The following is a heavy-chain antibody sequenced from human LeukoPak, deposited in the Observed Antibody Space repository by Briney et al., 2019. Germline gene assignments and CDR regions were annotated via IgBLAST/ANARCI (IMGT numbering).Heavy chain of an antibody. D-gene: IGHD3-10*01. CDR2: ISWNSGSI. CDR1: GFTFDDYA. CDR3: ARKRGYYGSGSYYYYYYYMDV. V-gene: IGHV3-9*01. Sequence: AGGSLRLSCAASGFTFDDYAMHWVRQAPGKGLEWVSGISWNSGSIGYADSVKGRFTISRGNAKNSLYLQMNSLRAEDTAVYYCARKRGYYGSGSYYYYYYYMDVWGKGTTVTISS. J-gene: IGHJ6*03.